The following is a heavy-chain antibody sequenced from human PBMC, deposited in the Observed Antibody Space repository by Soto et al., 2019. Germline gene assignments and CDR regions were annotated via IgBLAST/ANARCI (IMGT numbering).Heavy chain of an antibody. Sequence: QLQLQESGPGLVKPSETLSLTCTVSGGSISSSSYYWGWIRQPPGKGLEWIGSIYYSGSTYYNPSRKSRVTISVDTSKNQFSLKLSSVTAADTAVYYCASGMTTVRQMLGYFQHWGQGTLVTVSS. CDR3: ASGMTTVRQMLGYFQH. CDR1: GGSISSSSYY. J-gene: IGHJ1*01. CDR2: IYYSGST. D-gene: IGHD4-17*01. V-gene: IGHV4-39*01.